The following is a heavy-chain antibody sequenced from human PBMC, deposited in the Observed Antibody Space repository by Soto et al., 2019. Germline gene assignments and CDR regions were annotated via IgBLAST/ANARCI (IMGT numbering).Heavy chain of an antibody. D-gene: IGHD3-16*01. J-gene: IGHJ4*02. CDR2: SRNKASGYTT. V-gene: IGHV3-72*01. CDR1: GFALSDYY. Sequence: EVQLVESGGGLVQAGGSLRLSCAASGFALSDYYVDWVRQAPGKGLEWVGRSRNKASGYTTEYAASVKGRFTISRDDAKTSLYLQLNGRKTEGTALYYCGRLYYYSRIGNDRDYCVQGTLVAVSS. CDR3: GRLYYYSRIGNDRDY.